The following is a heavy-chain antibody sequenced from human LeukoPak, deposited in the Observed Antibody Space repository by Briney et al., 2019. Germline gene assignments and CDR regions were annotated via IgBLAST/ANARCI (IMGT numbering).Heavy chain of an antibody. CDR1: GFTFSSYA. Sequence: GGSLRLSCAASGFTFSSYAMSWVRQAPGKGLEWVSSISGGSTYYADSRKGRFTISRDNSKNTLHLQMNSLRAEDTAVYYCARDFGSRHPFDVWGQGTLVNVSS. CDR3: ARDFGSRHPFDV. J-gene: IGHJ4*02. V-gene: IGHV3-38-3*01. D-gene: IGHD3-3*01. CDR2: ISGGST.